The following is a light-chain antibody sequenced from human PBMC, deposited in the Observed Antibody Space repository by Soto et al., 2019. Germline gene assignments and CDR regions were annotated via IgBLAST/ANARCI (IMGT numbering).Light chain of an antibody. CDR3: QQYNSYPRT. CDR1: QSISSW. V-gene: IGKV1-5*03. J-gene: IGKJ1*01. Sequence: DIQMTQSPSTLSASVGDRVTITCRASQSISSWLAWYQQKPGKAPKLLIYKASSLESGVPSRFSGRGSGTEFTLTISSLQPDAFATYYCQQYNSYPRTFGQGPKLEIK. CDR2: KAS.